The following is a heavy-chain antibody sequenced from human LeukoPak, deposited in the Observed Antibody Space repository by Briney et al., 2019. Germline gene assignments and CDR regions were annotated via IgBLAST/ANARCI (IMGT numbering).Heavy chain of an antibody. Sequence: PSETLSLTCTVSGGSISSGSYYWSWIRQPAGKGLEWIGRIYTSGSTNYNPSLKSRVTISVDTSKNQFSLKLSSVTAADTAVYYCAREGGYSSSWYGIDYWGQGTLVTVSS. CDR3: AREGGYSSSWYGIDY. CDR1: GGSISSGSYY. V-gene: IGHV4-61*02. D-gene: IGHD6-13*01. J-gene: IGHJ4*02. CDR2: IYTSGST.